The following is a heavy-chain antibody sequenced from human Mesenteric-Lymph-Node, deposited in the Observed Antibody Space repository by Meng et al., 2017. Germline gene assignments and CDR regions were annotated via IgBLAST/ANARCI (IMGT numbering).Heavy chain of an antibody. J-gene: IGHJ4*02. V-gene: IGHV3-23*01. D-gene: IGHD1-1*01. CDR3: ATHNWNDLGWFDY. Sequence: GESLKISCAASGITFNTHSMSWVRQAQGKGLEWVSTISASGGSTYYADSVKGRFTISRDNSKNTLYLQMNGLRAEDTAVYSWATHNWNDLGWFDYWGQGTLVTVSS. CDR2: ISASGGST. CDR1: GITFNTHS.